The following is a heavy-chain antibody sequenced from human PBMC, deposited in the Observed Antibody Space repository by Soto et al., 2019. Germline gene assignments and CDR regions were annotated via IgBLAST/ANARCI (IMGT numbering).Heavy chain of an antibody. CDR2: ISAHNGNT. CDR3: ARAVAVAADFDY. D-gene: IGHD6-19*01. Sequence: QVHLVQSGAEVKKPGASVKVSCKGSGYAFTTYGITWVRQAPGQGLEWMGWISAHNGNTNYAQKLQGRVTVTRDTSASTAYMELSSLRSEDTAVYYCARAVAVAADFDYWGQGTLVTVSS. J-gene: IGHJ4*02. V-gene: IGHV1-18*01. CDR1: GYAFTTYG.